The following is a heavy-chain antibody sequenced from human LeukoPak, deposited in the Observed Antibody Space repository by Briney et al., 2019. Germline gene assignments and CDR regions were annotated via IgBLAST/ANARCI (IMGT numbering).Heavy chain of an antibody. Sequence: GGSLRLSCAASGFTFSTYAMSWVRQAPGKGLEWVSTLTGRGGGTYYAGSVKGRFAISRGDSKNALYLQMTSLRAEDTAVYYCAKEGGYYYDSSGHTLSDAFAVWGQGTMVTVSS. D-gene: IGHD3-22*01. CDR3: AKEGGYYYDSSGHTLSDAFAV. CDR2: LTGRGGGT. CDR1: GFTFSTYA. J-gene: IGHJ3*01. V-gene: IGHV3-23*01.